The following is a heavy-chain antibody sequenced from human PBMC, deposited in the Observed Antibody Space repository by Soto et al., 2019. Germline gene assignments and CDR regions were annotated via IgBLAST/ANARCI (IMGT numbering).Heavy chain of an antibody. CDR2: IYYSGST. J-gene: IGHJ5*02. Sequence: SETLSLTCTVSGGSISSSSYYWGWIRQPPGKGLEWIGSIYYSGSTYYNPSLKSRVTISVDTSKNQFSLKLSSVTAADTAVYYCARLRVRGYWFDPWGQGTLVTVSS. D-gene: IGHD2-15*01. CDR3: ARLRVRGYWFDP. CDR1: GGSISSSSYY. V-gene: IGHV4-39*01.